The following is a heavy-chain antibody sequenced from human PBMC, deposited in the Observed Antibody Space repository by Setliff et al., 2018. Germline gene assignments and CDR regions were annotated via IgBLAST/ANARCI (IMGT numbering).Heavy chain of an antibody. Sequence: SETLSLTCAVSGYSISSGYYWGWIRQPPGKGLEWIGNIYHSGSTYYNPSLKSRVTISVDTSKNQFSLKLSSVTAADTAVYYCARDRRIVGARHAFDIWGQGTMVTVSS. J-gene: IGHJ3*02. CDR3: ARDRRIVGARHAFDI. CDR2: IYHSGST. CDR1: GYSISSGYY. D-gene: IGHD1-26*01. V-gene: IGHV4-38-2*02.